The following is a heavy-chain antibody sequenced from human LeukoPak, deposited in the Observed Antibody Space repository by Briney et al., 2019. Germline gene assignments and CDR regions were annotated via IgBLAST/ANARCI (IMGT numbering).Heavy chain of an antibody. D-gene: IGHD1-26*01. J-gene: IGHJ6*02. CDR2: ITSDGGIT. Sequence: GGSLRLSCAASGFTFSAYAMHWVRQAPGKGLEYVSSITSDGGITYYANSVKGRFTISRDNSRNTLYLQMNSLRAEDTAVYYCAKDWDLAYYYGMDVWGQGTTVTVSS. CDR3: AKDWDLAYYYGMDV. V-gene: IGHV3-64*01. CDR1: GFTFSAYA.